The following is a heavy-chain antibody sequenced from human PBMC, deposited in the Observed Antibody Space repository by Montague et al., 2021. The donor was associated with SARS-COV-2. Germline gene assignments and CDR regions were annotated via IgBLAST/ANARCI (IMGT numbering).Heavy chain of an antibody. D-gene: IGHD3-10*01. J-gene: IGHJ4*02. CDR3: AATDYFASGKSDF. CDR2: IYYSGTT. Sequence: SETLSLTCTVSGGSISGYFWSWIRQSPGKGLEWIGYIYYSGTTNYNPALKSRVAISLDTSKNQFSLKLNSVTAADTAAYYCAATDYFASGKSDFWGQGTLVTVSS. CDR1: GGSISGYF. V-gene: IGHV4-59*08.